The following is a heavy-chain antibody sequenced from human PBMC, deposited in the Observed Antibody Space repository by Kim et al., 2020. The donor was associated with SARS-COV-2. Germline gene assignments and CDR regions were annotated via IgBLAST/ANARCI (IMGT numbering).Heavy chain of an antibody. CDR3: ARDPLLWFGELWRGYFDY. CDR2: ISYDGSNK. CDR1: GFTFSSYA. J-gene: IGHJ4*02. D-gene: IGHD3-10*01. V-gene: IGHV3-30*04. Sequence: GGSLRLSCAASGFTFSSYAMHWVRQAPGKGLEWVAVISYDGSNKYYADSVKGRFTISRDNSKNTLYLQMNSLRAEDTAVYYCARDPLLWFGELWRGYFDYWGQGTLVTVSS.